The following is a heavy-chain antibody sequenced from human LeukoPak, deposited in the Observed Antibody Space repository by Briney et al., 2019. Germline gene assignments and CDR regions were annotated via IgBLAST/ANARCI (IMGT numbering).Heavy chain of an antibody. J-gene: IGHJ6*03. CDR1: GGSISSYY. CDR2: IYYSGST. Sequence: SETLSLTCTVSGGSISSYYWSWIRQPPGKGLEWIGYIYYSGSTNYNPSLKSRVTISVDTSKNQFSLKLSSVTAADTAVYYCARGYGMVGVVIIPYYYYYYMDVWGKGTTVTVSS. V-gene: IGHV4-59*01. D-gene: IGHD3-3*01. CDR3: ARGYGMVGVVIIPYYYYYYMDV.